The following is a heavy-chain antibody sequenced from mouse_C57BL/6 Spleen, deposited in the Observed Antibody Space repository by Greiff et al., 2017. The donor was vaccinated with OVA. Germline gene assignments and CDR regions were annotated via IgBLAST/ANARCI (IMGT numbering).Heavy chain of an antibody. CDR3: ARHGYDGYLSYWYFDV. J-gene: IGHJ1*03. V-gene: IGHV2-6-1*01. CDR1: GFSLTSYG. Sequence: VQLQESGPGLVAPSQSLSITCTVSGFSLTSYGVHWVRQPPGKGLEWLVVIWSDGSTTYNSALKSRLSISKDNSKSQVFLKMNSLQTDDTAMYYCARHGYDGYLSYWYFDVWGTGTTVTVSS. CDR2: IWSDGST. D-gene: IGHD2-3*01.